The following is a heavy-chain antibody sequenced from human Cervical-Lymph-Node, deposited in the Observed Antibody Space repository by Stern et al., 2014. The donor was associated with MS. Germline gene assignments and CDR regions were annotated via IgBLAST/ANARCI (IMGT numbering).Heavy chain of an antibody. CDR1: GGTFSSYA. D-gene: IGHD2-21*02. CDR2: IIPIFGKA. V-gene: IGHV1-69*12. Sequence: QVQLVQSGAEVKKPGSSVKVSCKASGGTFSSYAISWVRQAPGQGLEWMGGIIPIFGKANYAQKFQGRVTITADESTNTAYMELSSLRSEDTAVYYCASAYCGGDCPDWYFDLWGRGTLVTVSS. J-gene: IGHJ2*01. CDR3: ASAYCGGDCPDWYFDL.